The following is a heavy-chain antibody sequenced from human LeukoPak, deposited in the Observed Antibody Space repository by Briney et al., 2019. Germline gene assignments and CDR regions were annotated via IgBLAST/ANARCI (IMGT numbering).Heavy chain of an antibody. J-gene: IGHJ4*02. CDR2: INHSGST. V-gene: IGHV4-34*01. D-gene: IGHD2-2*02. CDR3: ARRGKNCSSTSCYTKGGYFDY. CDR1: GGSFSGYY. Sequence: SETLSLTCAVYGGSFSGYYWSWIRQPPGKGLEWIGEINHSGSTNYNPSLKSRVTISVDTSKNQFSLKLSSVTAADTAVYYCARRGKNCSSTSCYTKGGYFDYWGQGTLVTVSS.